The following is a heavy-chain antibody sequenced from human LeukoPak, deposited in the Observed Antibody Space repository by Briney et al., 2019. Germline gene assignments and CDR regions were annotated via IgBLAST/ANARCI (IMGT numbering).Heavy chain of an antibody. CDR3: AKDRELLTY. V-gene: IGHV3-23*01. CDR1: GFTFSSST. J-gene: IGHJ4*02. CDR2: ISGSGDDT. Sequence: PGGSLRLSCTASGFTFSSSTMTWVRQAPGKGLEWVSAISGSGDDTYYADSVKGRFTISRDNSKNTLYLQMNSLRAEDTAVYYCAKDRELLTYWGQGTLVTVSS. D-gene: IGHD1-26*01.